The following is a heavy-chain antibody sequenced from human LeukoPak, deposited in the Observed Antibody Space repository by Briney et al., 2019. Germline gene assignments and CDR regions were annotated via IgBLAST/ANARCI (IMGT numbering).Heavy chain of an antibody. CDR2: FYASGTT. D-gene: IGHD2-21*01. V-gene: IGHV4-4*07. CDR1: GVSISNYF. J-gene: IGHJ5*02. CDR3: ARTHCGGGSCGTFDP. Sequence: SETLSLTCNVFGVSISNYFWSWLRQPAGKGLEWIGRFYASGTTYYNPSLRSRVTLSMDTSKNHFSLKLTSVTAADTAVYYCARTHCGGGSCGTFDPWGQGTLVTVSS.